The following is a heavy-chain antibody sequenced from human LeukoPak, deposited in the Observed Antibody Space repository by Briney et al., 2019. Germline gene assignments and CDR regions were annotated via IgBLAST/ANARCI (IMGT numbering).Heavy chain of an antibody. Sequence: SETLSLTCAVSGGSISSYYWSWIRQPPGQGLEWIGYVYGSGSTIYNPSLKSRLTISLDTSMSHFSLNLCSVTAGNTAFSYCARQDYYDSIGFRGGAFDMWGQGTMVVVSS. CDR1: GGSISSYY. CDR2: VYGSGST. V-gene: IGHV4-59*08. CDR3: ARQDYYDSIGFRGGAFDM. D-gene: IGHD3-22*01. J-gene: IGHJ3*02.